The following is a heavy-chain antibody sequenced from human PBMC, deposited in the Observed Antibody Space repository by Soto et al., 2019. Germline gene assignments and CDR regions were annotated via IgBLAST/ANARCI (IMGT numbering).Heavy chain of an antibody. CDR3: AKAPPGHQDKYYSYYYYMDV. Sequence: EVQLLESGGGLVQPGGSLRLSCAASGFTFSSYAMSWVRQAPGKGLEWVSAISGSGGSTYYADSVKGRFTISRDNSKNTLYLQMNRLSAEDTAVYYCAKAPPGHQDKYYSYYYYMDVWGKGTTVTVSS. J-gene: IGHJ6*03. CDR1: GFTFSSYA. V-gene: IGHV3-23*01. CDR2: ISGSGGST.